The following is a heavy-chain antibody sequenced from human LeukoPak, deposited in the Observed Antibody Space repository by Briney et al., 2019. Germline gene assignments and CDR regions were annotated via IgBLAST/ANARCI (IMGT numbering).Heavy chain of an antibody. D-gene: IGHD2-15*01. CDR3: ARSTRSSALRM. J-gene: IGHJ4*02. Sequence: SETLSLTCTVSGASMSSHYWSWIRQPPGKGLEWIGYIFYTGSTNYKPSLKSRVIISVDRSKNQFSLKLSSVTAADTAVYFCARSTRSSALRMWGQGTLVTVSS. CDR1: GASMSSHY. CDR2: IFYTGST. V-gene: IGHV4-59*11.